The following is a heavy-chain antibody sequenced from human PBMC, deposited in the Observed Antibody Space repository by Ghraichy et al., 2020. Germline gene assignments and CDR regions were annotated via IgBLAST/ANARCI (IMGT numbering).Heavy chain of an antibody. CDR1: GYTFTGYY. CDR3: ARGVDSNYVNWFDP. J-gene: IGHJ5*02. D-gene: IGHD4-11*01. V-gene: IGHV1-2*02. CDR2: INPNSGGT. Sequence: ASVKVSCKASGYTFTGYYMHWVRQAPGQGLEWMGWINPNSGGTNYAQKFQGRVTMTRDTSISTAYMELSRLRSDDTAVYYCARGVDSNYVNWFDPWGQGTLVTVSS.